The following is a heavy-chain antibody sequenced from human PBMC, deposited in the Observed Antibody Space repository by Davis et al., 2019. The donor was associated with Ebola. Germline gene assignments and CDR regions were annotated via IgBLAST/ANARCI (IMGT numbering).Heavy chain of an antibody. CDR1: GFTFTTYA. D-gene: IGHD3-10*01. J-gene: IGHJ4*02. V-gene: IGHV3-30*04. Sequence: GESLKISCAASGFTFTTYAMHWVRQAPGKGLEWVAIISYDESNKFYADSVKGRFTISRDNSKNTLFLQVNSLRAEDTAVYYCARDAGLTMVRGANVGEGYYFDYWGQGALVTVSS. CDR3: ARDAGLTMVRGANVGEGYYFDY. CDR2: ISYDESNK.